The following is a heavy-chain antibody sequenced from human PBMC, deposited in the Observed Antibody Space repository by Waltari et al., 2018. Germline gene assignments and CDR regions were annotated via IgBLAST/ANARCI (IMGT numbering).Heavy chain of an antibody. J-gene: IGHJ4*02. CDR1: GGSFSGYY. CDR3: ARRKRIAVARLDY. Sequence: QVQLQQWGAGLLKPSETLSLTCAVYGGSFSGYYWSWIRQPTGKGLEWIGEINHSGSTNYNPSLKSRVTISVDTSKNQFSLKLSSVTAADTAVYYCARRKRIAVARLDYWGQGTLVTVSS. D-gene: IGHD6-19*01. CDR2: INHSGST. V-gene: IGHV4-34*01.